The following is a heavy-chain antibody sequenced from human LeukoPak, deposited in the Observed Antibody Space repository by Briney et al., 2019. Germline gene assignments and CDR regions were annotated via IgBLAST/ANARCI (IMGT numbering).Heavy chain of an antibody. CDR2: IYYSGTT. Sequence: SETLSLTCTVSGGSISSYYWSWIRQPPGKGLEWIGYIYYSGTTNYNPSLESRVTISVDMSKNQFSLKLSSVTAADTAVYYCARSIGRMFLLDYWGQGTLVTVSS. D-gene: IGHD3-10*02. CDR3: ARSIGRMFLLDY. V-gene: IGHV4-59*12. CDR1: GGSISSYY. J-gene: IGHJ4*02.